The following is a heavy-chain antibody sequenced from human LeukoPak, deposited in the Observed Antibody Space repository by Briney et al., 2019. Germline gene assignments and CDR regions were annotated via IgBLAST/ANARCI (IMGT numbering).Heavy chain of an antibody. D-gene: IGHD6-13*01. CDR1: GFTFSSYA. Sequence: PGGSLRLSCAASGFTFSSYAMRWVRQAPGKGLEWVAVISYDGSNKYYADSMKGRFTISRDNSKNTLYLQMNSLRAEDTAVYYCASLGYSSSWDFDYWGQGTLVTVSS. V-gene: IGHV3-30-3*01. CDR2: ISYDGSNK. J-gene: IGHJ4*02. CDR3: ASLGYSSSWDFDY.